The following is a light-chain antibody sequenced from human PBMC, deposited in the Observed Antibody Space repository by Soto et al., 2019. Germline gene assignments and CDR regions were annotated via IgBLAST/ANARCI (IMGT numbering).Light chain of an antibody. CDR1: QSLVYSDGNSY. V-gene: IGKV2-30*01. CDR2: RAS. CDR3: MQGKYWPPIT. J-gene: IGKJ5*01. Sequence: DVVVTQSPLSLPVTLGQPASISCRSSQSLVYSDGNSYLSWFQQRPGQSPRRLIYRASNRDSGVPDRFSGSGSGTDFTLKISRVEVEDVGVYYCMQGKYWPPITFGQGTRLEIK.